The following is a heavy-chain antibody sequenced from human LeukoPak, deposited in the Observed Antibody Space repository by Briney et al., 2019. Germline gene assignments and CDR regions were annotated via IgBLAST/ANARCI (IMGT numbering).Heavy chain of an antibody. J-gene: IGHJ3*02. Sequence: PGRSLRLSCAASGFTFSTYWMHWVRQAPGEGLVWVSRINSDGSRTTYADSVKGRFTISRDNAKNTLYLQMNSLRTEDTAVYYCARPETQYSSGLDGLDIWGQGTMVTVSS. V-gene: IGHV3-74*01. CDR2: INSDGSRT. CDR1: GFTFSTYW. D-gene: IGHD6-19*01. CDR3: ARPETQYSSGLDGLDI.